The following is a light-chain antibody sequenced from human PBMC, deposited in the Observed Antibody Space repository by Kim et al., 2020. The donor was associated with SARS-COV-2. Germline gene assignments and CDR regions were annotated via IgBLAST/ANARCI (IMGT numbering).Light chain of an antibody. CDR2: EDK. CDR3: QSYDSSDVI. CDR1: SGRIASHY. V-gene: IGLV6-57*01. J-gene: IGLJ2*01. Sequence: NFMLTQPHSVSESPGKTVTISCTRSSGRIASHYVQWYQQRPGSFPTTVIYEDKQRPSGVPDRFSGSIDSSSNSASLTISGLKPEDEADYYCQSYDSSDVIFGGGTKLTVL.